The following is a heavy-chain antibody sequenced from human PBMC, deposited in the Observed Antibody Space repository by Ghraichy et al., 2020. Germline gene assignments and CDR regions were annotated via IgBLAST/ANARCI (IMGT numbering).Heavy chain of an antibody. CDR2: INHSGST. CDR1: GGSFSGYY. D-gene: IGHD2-15*01. CDR3: ARVGGYCSGGSCYSGHYYYYGMDV. J-gene: IGHJ6*02. V-gene: IGHV4-34*01. Sequence: SETLSLTCAVYGGSFSGYYWSWIRQPPGKGLEWIGEINHSGSTNYNPSLKSRVTISVDTSKNQFSLKLSSVTAADTTVYYCARVGGYCSGGSCYSGHYYYYGMDVWGQGTTVTVSS.